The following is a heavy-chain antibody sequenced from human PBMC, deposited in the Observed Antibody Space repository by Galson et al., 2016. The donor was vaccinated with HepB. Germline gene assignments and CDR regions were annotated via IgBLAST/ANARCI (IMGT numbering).Heavy chain of an antibody. D-gene: IGHD1-26*01. CDR3: AKRLSGTYAFGDY. V-gene: IGHV3-30*18. CDR1: GFTFDYYG. CDR2: ISYDAANK. J-gene: IGHJ4*02. Sequence: SLRLSCAASGFTFDYYGMHWVRRAPGKGLEWVAFISYDAANKGYADSVKGRFTISRDNSKNTLFLEMNSLRGEDTAVYYCAKRLSGTYAFGDYWGQGALVTVSS.